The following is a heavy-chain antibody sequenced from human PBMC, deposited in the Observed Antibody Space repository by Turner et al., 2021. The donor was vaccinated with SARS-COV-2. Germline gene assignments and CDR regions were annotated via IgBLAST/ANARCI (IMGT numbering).Heavy chain of an antibody. Sequence: EVQLVESGGGLVKPGGSLRFPCAASGFTFSSYSMNWVRQAPGKGLEWVSCISSSSSYIYYADSVKGRFTISRDNAKNSMYLKMNSLRAEDTAVYYCARWDNYYDSSGYYPDAFDIWGQGTMVTVSS. D-gene: IGHD3-22*01. CDR2: ISSSSSYI. J-gene: IGHJ3*02. CDR3: ARWDNYYDSSGYYPDAFDI. V-gene: IGHV3-21*01. CDR1: GFTFSSYS.